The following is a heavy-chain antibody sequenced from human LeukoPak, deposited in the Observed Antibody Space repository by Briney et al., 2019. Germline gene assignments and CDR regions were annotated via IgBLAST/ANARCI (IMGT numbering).Heavy chain of an antibody. CDR1: GYTFTSYY. CDR2: INPSGGSA. V-gene: IGHV1-46*01. CDR3: ARGGYSSSWQPHRDWFDP. Sequence: ASVKVSCKASGYTFTSYYMHWVRQAPGQGLEWMGIINPSGGSASYAQKFQGRVTMTRDMSTSTVYMELSSLRSEDTAVYYCARGGYSSSWQPHRDWFDPWGQGTLVTVSS. D-gene: IGHD6-13*01. J-gene: IGHJ5*02.